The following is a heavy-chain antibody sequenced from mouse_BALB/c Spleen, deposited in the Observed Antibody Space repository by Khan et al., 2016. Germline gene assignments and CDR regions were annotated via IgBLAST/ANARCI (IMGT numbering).Heavy chain of an antibody. CDR3: TRDAMDY. Sequence: VQLQQSGPDLVKPGASVKISCKASGYSFTGYFMYWVKQSHGKSLEWIGRVNPNNGGTNNNQRFKGKAILTVDTSSSTAYMELRSLTSGDSAVYFWTRDAMDYWGQGTSVTVSS. V-gene: IGHV1-20*01. CDR2: VNPNNGGT. CDR1: GYSFTGYF. J-gene: IGHJ4*01.